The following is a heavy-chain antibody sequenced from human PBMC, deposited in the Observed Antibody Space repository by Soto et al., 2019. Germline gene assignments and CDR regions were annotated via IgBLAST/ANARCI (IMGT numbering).Heavy chain of an antibody. Sequence: ASVKVSCKASGYTFTGYYMHWVRQAPGQGLEWMGWINPNSGGTNYAQKFQGWVTMTRDTSISTAYMEPSRLRSDDTAVYYCARDLGGYCSGGSCYTPQGFDPWGQGTLVTVSS. J-gene: IGHJ5*02. CDR2: INPNSGGT. CDR3: ARDLGGYCSGGSCYTPQGFDP. CDR1: GYTFTGYY. V-gene: IGHV1-2*04. D-gene: IGHD2-15*01.